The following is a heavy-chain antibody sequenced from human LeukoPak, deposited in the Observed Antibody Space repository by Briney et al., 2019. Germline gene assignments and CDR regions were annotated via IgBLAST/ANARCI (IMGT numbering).Heavy chain of an antibody. D-gene: IGHD3-3*01. V-gene: IGHV3-23*01. CDR3: AKGDFWSGYYPMHFDY. Sequence: QPGGSLRLSCAASGFTFSSYAMSWVRQAPGKGLEWVSAISGSGGSTYYADSVKGRFTISRDNSKNTLYLQMNSLRAEDTAAYYCAKGDFWSGYYPMHFDYWGQGTLVTVSS. CDR1: GFTFSSYA. J-gene: IGHJ4*02. CDR2: ISGSGGST.